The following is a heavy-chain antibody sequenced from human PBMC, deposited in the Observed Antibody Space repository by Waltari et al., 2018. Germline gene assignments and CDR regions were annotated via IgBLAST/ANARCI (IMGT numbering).Heavy chain of an antibody. CDR1: GYSFSDYY. J-gene: IGHJ3*02. V-gene: IGHV1-69-2*01. D-gene: IGHD1-20*01. CDR2: IDPEDGET. CDR3: ATALGDNISASRAFEI. Sequence: EVQLLQSGAELVKPGTTVKLTCKVSGYSFSDYYIHWVQQAPGKGLQWMGLIDPEDGETIYADNFRDTITLTADTSTNTAYLELNNVSSQDTAVFYCATALGDNISASRAFEIWGQGTMITVAS.